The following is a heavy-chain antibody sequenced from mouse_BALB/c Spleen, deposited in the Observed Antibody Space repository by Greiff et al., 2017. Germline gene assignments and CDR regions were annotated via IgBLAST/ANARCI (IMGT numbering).Heavy chain of an antibody. J-gene: IGHJ3*01. CDR2: IDPETGGT. D-gene: IGHD4-1*01. CDR1: GYTFTDYE. Sequence: VKLVESGAELVRPGASVTLSCKASGYTFTDYEMHWVKQTPVHGLEWIGAIDPETGGTAYNQKFKGKATLTADKSSSTAYMELRSLTSEDSAVYYCTRRSWAWFAYWGQGTLVTVSA. V-gene: IGHV1-15*01. CDR3: TRRSWAWFAY.